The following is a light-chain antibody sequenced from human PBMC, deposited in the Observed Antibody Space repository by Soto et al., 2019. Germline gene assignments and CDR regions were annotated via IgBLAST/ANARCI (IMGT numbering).Light chain of an antibody. J-gene: IGLJ1*01. CDR1: SSDVGGYNY. CDR3: SSYTSSYSYV. CDR2: DVS. V-gene: IGLV2-14*03. Sequence: SALTQPASVSGSPGQSITISCTGTSSDVGGYNYVSWYQQHPGKAPKLMIYDVSNRPSGVSYRFSGSKSGNTASLTISGLQAEDEADYYCSSYTSSYSYVFGGGTKVTVL.